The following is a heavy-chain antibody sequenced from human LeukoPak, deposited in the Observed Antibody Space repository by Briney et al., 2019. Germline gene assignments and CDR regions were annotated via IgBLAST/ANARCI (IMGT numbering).Heavy chain of an antibody. CDR1: GFTFCSYA. D-gene: IGHD5-12*01. J-gene: IGHJ5*02. Sequence: PGGSLRLSXAASGFTFCSYAMSWVRQAPGKGLEWVSAISGSGGSTYYADSVKGRFTISRDNSKNTLYLQMNSLRAEDTAVYYCAKRGYSGYDPWFDPWGQGTLVTVSS. CDR2: ISGSGGST. CDR3: AKRGYSGYDPWFDP. V-gene: IGHV3-23*01.